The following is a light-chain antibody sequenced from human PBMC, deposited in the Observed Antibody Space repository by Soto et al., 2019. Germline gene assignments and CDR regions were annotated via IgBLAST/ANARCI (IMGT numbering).Light chain of an antibody. Sequence: DIQMTQSPSTLSVSVGDRVTITCRASQSISNWLAWYQQKPGKAPKLLIYDVSSLASGVPSRFSGSGSGTEFTLTISSLQPDDFATYYCQQYITYSPVTFGGGTKVDIK. J-gene: IGKJ4*01. V-gene: IGKV1-5*01. CDR1: QSISNW. CDR2: DVS. CDR3: QQYITYSPVT.